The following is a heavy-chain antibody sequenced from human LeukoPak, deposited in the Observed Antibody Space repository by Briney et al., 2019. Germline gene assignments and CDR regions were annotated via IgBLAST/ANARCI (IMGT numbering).Heavy chain of an antibody. J-gene: IGHJ4*02. CDR3: ARGDFWSGSATEYYFDY. Sequence: SETLSLTCTVSGGSISSSSYSWDWIRQPPGKGLEWIGYIYYSGSTYYNPSLKSRVTISVDTSKNQFSLKLSSVTAADTAVYYCARGDFWSGSATEYYFDYWGQGTLVTVSS. V-gene: IGHV4-30-4*08. CDR1: GGSISSSSYS. CDR2: IYYSGST. D-gene: IGHD3-3*01.